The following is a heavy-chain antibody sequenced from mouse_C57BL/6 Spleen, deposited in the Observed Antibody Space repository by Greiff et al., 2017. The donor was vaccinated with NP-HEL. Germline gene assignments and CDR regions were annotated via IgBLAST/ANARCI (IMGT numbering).Heavy chain of an antibody. D-gene: IGHD1-1*01. CDR1: GFNIKDDY. CDR2: IDPENGDT. Sequence: EVQLQQSGAELVRPGASVKLSCTASGFNIKDDYMPWVKPRPEQGLEWIGWIDPENGDTEYASKFQGKANITADTSSNTAYLQLSSLTSEDTAGYYCTTGATVVATDWYFDVWGTGTTVTVSS. J-gene: IGHJ1*03. V-gene: IGHV14-4*01. CDR3: TTGATVVATDWYFDV.